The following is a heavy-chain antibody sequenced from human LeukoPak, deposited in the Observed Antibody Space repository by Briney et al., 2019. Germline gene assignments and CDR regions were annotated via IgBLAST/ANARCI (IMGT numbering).Heavy chain of an antibody. CDR1: GYTFTSYY. D-gene: IGHD6-19*01. CDR3: ARGTYSSGWYDY. J-gene: IGHJ4*02. Sequence: WASVKVSCKASGYTFTSYYMHWVRQAPGQGLEWMGIINPSGGSTSYAQKFQGRVTMTRDTPTSTAYMELSRLRSDDTAVYYCARGTYSSGWYDYWGQGTLVTVSS. CDR2: INPSGGST. V-gene: IGHV1-46*01.